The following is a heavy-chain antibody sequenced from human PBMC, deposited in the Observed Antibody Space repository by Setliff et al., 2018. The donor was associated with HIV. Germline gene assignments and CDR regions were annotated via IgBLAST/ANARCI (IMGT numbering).Heavy chain of an antibody. V-gene: IGHV3-11*01. Sequence: GGSLRLSCEASGFTFEDYYMSWVRQAPGEGLECVSSISSSSSYIYYADSVKGRFTISRDNAKNSLYLQMNSLRAEDTAMYYCARDKGPPPVVHLDYWGQGTLVTVSS. CDR2: ISSSSSYI. CDR1: GFTFEDYY. J-gene: IGHJ4*02. D-gene: IGHD3-10*02. CDR3: ARDKGPPPVVHLDY.